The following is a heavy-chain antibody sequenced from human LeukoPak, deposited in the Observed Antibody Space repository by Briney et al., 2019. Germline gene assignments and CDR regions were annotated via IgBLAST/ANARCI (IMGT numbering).Heavy chain of an antibody. CDR2: ISGSGGST. Sequence: GGSLRLSCAASGFTFSSYAMSWVRQAPGKRLEWVSAISGSGGSTYYADSVKGRFTISRDNSKNTLYLQMNSLRAEDTAVYYCAKEAGIVGATTDAFDIWGQGAMVTVSS. V-gene: IGHV3-23*01. D-gene: IGHD1-26*01. CDR1: GFTFSSYA. J-gene: IGHJ3*02. CDR3: AKEAGIVGATTDAFDI.